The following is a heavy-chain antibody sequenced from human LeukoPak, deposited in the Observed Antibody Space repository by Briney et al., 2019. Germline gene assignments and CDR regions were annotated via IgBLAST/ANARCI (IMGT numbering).Heavy chain of an antibody. CDR3: ARDSKWLRLDY. Sequence: PSETLSLTCTVSGDSISSTSGTYYWGWIRQPPGKGLEWIGTIYYSGNTYNNPSFTSRLTISVDTSKNQFSLKLSSVTAADTAVYYCARDSKWLRLDYWGQGTLVTVSS. CDR1: GDSISSTSGTYY. CDR2: IYYSGNT. V-gene: IGHV4-39*07. D-gene: IGHD5-12*01. J-gene: IGHJ4*02.